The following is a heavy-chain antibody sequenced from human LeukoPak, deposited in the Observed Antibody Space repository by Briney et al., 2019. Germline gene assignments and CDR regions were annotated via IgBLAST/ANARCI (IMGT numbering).Heavy chain of an antibody. D-gene: IGHD6-19*01. CDR2: ISGSGGST. Sequence: GGSLRLSCAASGFTFSSYAMSWVRQAPGKGLEWVSAISGSGGSTYYADSVKGRLTISRDNSKNTLYLQMNSLRAEDTAVYYCAKGTAVAGTYDYWGQGTLVTVSS. CDR3: AKGTAVAGTYDY. CDR1: GFTFSSYA. V-gene: IGHV3-23*01. J-gene: IGHJ4*02.